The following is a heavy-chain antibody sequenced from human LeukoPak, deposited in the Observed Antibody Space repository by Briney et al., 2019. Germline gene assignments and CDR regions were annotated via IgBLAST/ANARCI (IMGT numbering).Heavy chain of an antibody. CDR2: ISGSGSST. CDR3: AKSCNSGNCYYNY. CDR1: GGSISDSNYY. V-gene: IGHV3-23*01. D-gene: IGHD2/OR15-2a*01. Sequence: ETLSLTCTVSGGSISDSNYYWGWIRQPPGRGLEWVSGISGSGSSTYYADSVKGRFTISRDNSENTLSLQMNSLRADDTAIYYCAKSCNSGNCYYNYWGQGTLVTVSS. J-gene: IGHJ4*02.